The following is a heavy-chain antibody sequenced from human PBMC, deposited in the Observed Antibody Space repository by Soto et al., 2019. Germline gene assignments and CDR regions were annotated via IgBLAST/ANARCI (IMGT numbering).Heavy chain of an antibody. J-gene: IGHJ4*02. CDR3: TRGSMIRGVAPDF. Sequence: EVQLIESGGGLVQPGGSLRLSCAASGFTFSRYWMHLVRQTPGKGLVWVSRISPDGSDTRYADSVKGRFTISRDNAKNTLYLQMNSLRAEDPTVYYCTRGSMIRGVAPDFWGQGTLVTVSS. CDR2: ISPDGSDT. V-gene: IGHV3-74*01. CDR1: GFTFSRYW. D-gene: IGHD3-10*01.